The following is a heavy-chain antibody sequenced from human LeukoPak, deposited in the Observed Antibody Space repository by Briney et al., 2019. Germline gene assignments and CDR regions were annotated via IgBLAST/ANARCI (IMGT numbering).Heavy chain of an antibody. J-gene: IGHJ4*02. CDR2: ISSNGGST. V-gene: IGHV3-64*01. D-gene: IGHD3-16*01. CDR3: ARERSYGHFDY. Sequence: GSLRLSCAASGFTFSSYAMHWVRQAPGKGLEYVSAISSNGGSTYYANSVKGRFTISRDNSKNTLYLQMGSLRAEDMAVYYCARERSYGHFDYWGQGTLVTVSS. CDR1: GFTFSSYA.